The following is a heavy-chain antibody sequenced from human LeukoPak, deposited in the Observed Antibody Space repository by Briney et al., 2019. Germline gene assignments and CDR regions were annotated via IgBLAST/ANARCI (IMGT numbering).Heavy chain of an antibody. CDR2: ISYDGSNK. V-gene: IGHV3-30*04. J-gene: IGHJ4*02. Sequence: PGGSLRLSCAASGFTLSSYAMHWVRQAPGKGLEWVAVISYDGSNKYYADSVKGRFTISRDNSKNTLYLQMNSLRAEDTAVYYCARDSMVSWHFDYWGQGTLVTVSS. D-gene: IGHD5-18*01. CDR3: ARDSMVSWHFDY. CDR1: GFTLSSYA.